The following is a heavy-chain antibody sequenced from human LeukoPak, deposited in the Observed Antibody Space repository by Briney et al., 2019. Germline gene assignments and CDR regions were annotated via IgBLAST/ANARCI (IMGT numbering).Heavy chain of an antibody. Sequence: ASVKVSCKASGYTFTGYYMHWVRQAPGQGLEWMGWINPNSGGTNYAQKFQGRVTMTRDTSISTAYMELSRLRSDDTAVYYCATHTLAAAGTINWFDPWGQGTLVTVSS. J-gene: IGHJ5*02. V-gene: IGHV1-2*02. CDR2: INPNSGGT. CDR3: ATHTLAAAGTINWFDP. D-gene: IGHD6-13*01. CDR1: GYTFTGYY.